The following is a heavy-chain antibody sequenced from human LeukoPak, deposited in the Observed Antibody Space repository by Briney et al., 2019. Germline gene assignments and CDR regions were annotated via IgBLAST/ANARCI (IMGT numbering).Heavy chain of an antibody. CDR1: GGSFSGYY. D-gene: IGHD3-16*01. V-gene: IGHV4-34*01. Sequence: SSETLSLTCAVYGGSFSGYYWSWIRQPPGKGLEWIGEINHSGSTNYNPSLKSRVTISVDTSKNQFSLKLSSVTAADTAVYYCARDRENHNLGVWYFDPWGLGTLVTVSS. J-gene: IGHJ2*01. CDR3: ARDRENHNLGVWYFDP. CDR2: INHSGST.